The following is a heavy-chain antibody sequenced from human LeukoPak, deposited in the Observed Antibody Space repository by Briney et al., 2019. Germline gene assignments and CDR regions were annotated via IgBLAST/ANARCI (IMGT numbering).Heavy chain of an antibody. CDR3: AREFEATGFWALDY. CDR2: MNNDGRVI. V-gene: IGHV3-74*01. J-gene: IGHJ4*02. D-gene: IGHD3-16*01. Sequence: GGSLRLSCTVSGFTFNTYWMHWARQAPGKGLVWVSRMNNDGRVISYADSVKGRFTISRDNAKNTLYLQMNSLRAEDTAVYYCAREFEATGFWALDYWGQGTLVTASS. CDR1: GFTFNTYW.